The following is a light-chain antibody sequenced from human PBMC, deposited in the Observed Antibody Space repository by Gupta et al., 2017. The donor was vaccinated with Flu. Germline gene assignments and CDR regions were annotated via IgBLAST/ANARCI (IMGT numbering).Light chain of an antibody. J-gene: IGLJ1*01. CDR1: SSDVGSYND. Sequence: SALTQPRPVSGSPGESVTISCTGTSSDVGSYNDVSWYHQHPGKAPKLMYYDVSKRPSGAPERFSGSKSGNTASLTSSGLQAEDAADYYCSSDAGSYTPYVFGTGTKVTVL. CDR3: SSDAGSYTPYV. V-gene: IGLV2-11*01. CDR2: DVS.